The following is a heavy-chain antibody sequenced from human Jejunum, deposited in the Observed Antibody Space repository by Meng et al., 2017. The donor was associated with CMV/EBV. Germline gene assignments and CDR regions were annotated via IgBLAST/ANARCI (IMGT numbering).Heavy chain of an antibody. J-gene: IGHJ4*02. CDR2: IKKDATEM. CDR1: GFSISTYW. V-gene: IGHV3-7*01. CDR3: VRVVATEDY. D-gene: IGHD5-12*01. Sequence: LSGGVSGFSISTYWVGWVRQAPGKEPEWVANIKKDATEMYYADSVKGRFSISRDNGKNSLYLQMNSLRVDDTAVYYCVRVVATEDYWGQGTLVTVSS.